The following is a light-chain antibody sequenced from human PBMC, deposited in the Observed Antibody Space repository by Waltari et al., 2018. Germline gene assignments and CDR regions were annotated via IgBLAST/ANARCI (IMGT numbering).Light chain of an antibody. Sequence: QSALTQPASVSGSPGQSITISCTGTSRDVGSYNLVSWYQQHPGKAPKLMIYDGSKRPSGVATRCSGFKSGNTASLTISGLQAEDDADYYCCSYAGSSTLVFGGGTKLTVL. J-gene: IGLJ2*01. V-gene: IGLV2-23*01. CDR2: DGS. CDR3: CSYAGSSTLV. CDR1: SRDVGSYNL.